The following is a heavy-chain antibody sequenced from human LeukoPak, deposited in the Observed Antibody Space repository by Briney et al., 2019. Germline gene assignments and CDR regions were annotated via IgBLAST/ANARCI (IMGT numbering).Heavy chain of an antibody. D-gene: IGHD4-17*01. CDR2: IRSKAYGGTT. CDR1: GFTFSSYA. Sequence: GGSLRLSCATSGFTFSSYAMHWVRQAPGKGLEWVGFIRSKAYGGTTEYAASVKGRFTISRDDSKSIAYLQMNSLKTEDTAVYYCTRGEDGDSFDYWGQGTLVTVSS. CDR3: TRGEDGDSFDY. V-gene: IGHV3-49*04. J-gene: IGHJ4*02.